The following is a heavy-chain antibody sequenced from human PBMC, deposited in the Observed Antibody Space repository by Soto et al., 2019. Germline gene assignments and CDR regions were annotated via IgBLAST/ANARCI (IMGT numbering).Heavy chain of an antibody. CDR1: GYTFTGYY. J-gene: IGHJ4*02. CDR3: ARVSIRYCSSTSCYHGY. D-gene: IGHD2-2*01. V-gene: IGHV1-2*02. CDR2: INPNSGGT. Sequence: KVSCKASGYTFTGYYMHWVRQAPGQGLEWMGWINPNSGGTNYAQKFQGRVTMTRDTSISTAYMELSRLRSDDTAVYYCARVSIRYCSSTSCYHGYRGQASLVTVSS.